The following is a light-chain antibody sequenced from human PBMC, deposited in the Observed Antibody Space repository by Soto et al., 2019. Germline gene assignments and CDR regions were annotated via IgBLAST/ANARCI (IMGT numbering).Light chain of an antibody. CDR2: RAT. Sequence: DIQMTQSPSSLSASIGDRVTIICRASEGINNHLVWFQQKPGKAPKSLIYRATYLQSGVPSRFSGSEFGTEFSLTISSLQPEDIATYYCQQYQRYPPSLGGGTKVDIK. J-gene: IGKJ4*01. CDR3: QQYQRYPPS. V-gene: IGKV1-16*01. CDR1: EGINNH.